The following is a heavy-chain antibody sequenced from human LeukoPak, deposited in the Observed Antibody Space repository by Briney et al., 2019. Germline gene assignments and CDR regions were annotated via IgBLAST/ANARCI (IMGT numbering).Heavy chain of an antibody. J-gene: IGHJ6*02. CDR2: IYTTSSTI. CDR3: AGGHYGLDV. D-gene: IGHD3-16*01. Sequence: PGGSLRLSCAASGFTFGTFAIHWVRQAPGKGLEWVSYIYTTSSTIYYGDSVKGRFTISRDNAKNSVYLQMNSLRAEDTAVYFCAGGHYGLDVWGQGTTVTVSS. V-gene: IGHV3-48*04. CDR1: GFTFGTFA.